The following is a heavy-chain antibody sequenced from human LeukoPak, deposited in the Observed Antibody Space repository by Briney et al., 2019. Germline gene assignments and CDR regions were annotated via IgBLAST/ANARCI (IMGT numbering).Heavy chain of an antibody. CDR1: GFTFTDFA. D-gene: IGHD2-8*01. CDR2: IGGGGVDR. V-gene: IGHV3-23*01. Sequence: GGSLRLSCVASGFTFTDFAMNWVRQVPGKGPEWVSHIGGGGVDREYEESVKGRFTVSRDNSRNSLYLQMNSLRGEDTAIYYCVIDSIERNGVYDAFDVWGQGTKVTVAS. CDR3: VIDSIERNGVYDAFDV. J-gene: IGHJ3*01.